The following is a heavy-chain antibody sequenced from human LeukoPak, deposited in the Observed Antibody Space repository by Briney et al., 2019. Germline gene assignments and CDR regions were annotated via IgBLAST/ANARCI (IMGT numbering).Heavy chain of an antibody. CDR1: GESFSGYY. V-gene: IGHV4-34*01. Sequence: PSETLSLTCAVYGESFSGYYWNWIRQPPGKGLEWIGEMNHSGSTSYNPSLKSRVTISEDPSKNRFSLNLNSVTAADTAIYYCARAYSPVWNGSHSLFDPWGQGTLVTVSS. CDR2: MNHSGST. D-gene: IGHD1-26*01. J-gene: IGHJ5*02. CDR3: ARAYSPVWNGSHSLFDP.